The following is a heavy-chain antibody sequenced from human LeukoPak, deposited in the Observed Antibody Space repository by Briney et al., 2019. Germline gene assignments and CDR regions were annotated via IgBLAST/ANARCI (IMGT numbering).Heavy chain of an antibody. Sequence: GRSLRLSCAASGFTFSSYAMHWVRQAPGKGLEWVAVISYDGSNKYYADSVKGRFTISRDNSKNTLYLQMNSLRAEDTAVYYCARQGSGSYYYYFDYWGQGTLVTVSS. D-gene: IGHD3-10*01. CDR3: ARQGSGSYYYYFDY. CDR2: ISYDGSNK. V-gene: IGHV3-30-3*01. J-gene: IGHJ4*02. CDR1: GFTFSSYA.